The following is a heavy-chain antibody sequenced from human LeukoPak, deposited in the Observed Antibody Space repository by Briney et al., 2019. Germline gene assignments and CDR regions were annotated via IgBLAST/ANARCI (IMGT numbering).Heavy chain of an antibody. V-gene: IGHV1-2*02. D-gene: IGHD3-22*01. CDR2: INPNSGGT. Sequence: GASVKVSCKASGYTFTGYYMHWVRQAPGQGLEWMGWINPNSGGTNYAQKFQGRVTMTRDTSISTAYMELSRLRSDDTAVYYCASGDLYDSSGPPRSDYWGQGTLVTVSS. CDR1: GYTFTGYY. CDR3: ASGDLYDSSGPPRSDY. J-gene: IGHJ4*02.